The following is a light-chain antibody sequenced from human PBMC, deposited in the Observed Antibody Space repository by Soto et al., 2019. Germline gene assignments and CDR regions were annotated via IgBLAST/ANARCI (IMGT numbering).Light chain of an antibody. Sequence: PGERVTLSCRTSQSVSKYFAWYQQKNDRAPRLLIYDASSRATGIPARFIGSGSGTDFTLTISSLEPEDFAIYYCQQRSNWPITFGQGTRLXIK. CDR3: QQRSNWPIT. J-gene: IGKJ5*01. CDR2: DAS. CDR1: QSVSKY. V-gene: IGKV3-11*01.